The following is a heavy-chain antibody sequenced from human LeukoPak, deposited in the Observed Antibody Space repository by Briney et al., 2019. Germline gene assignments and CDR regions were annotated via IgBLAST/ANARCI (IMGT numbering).Heavy chain of an antibody. J-gene: IGHJ4*02. Sequence: ASVKVSCKASGYTFTGYYMHWVRQAPGQGLEWMGWINPNSGGTNYAQKLQGRVTMTTDTSTSTAYMELRSLRSDDTAVYYCARGLVAAYQLLAYWGQGTLVTVSS. D-gene: IGHD2-2*01. CDR2: INPNSGGT. V-gene: IGHV1-2*02. CDR3: ARGLVAAYQLLAY. CDR1: GYTFTGYY.